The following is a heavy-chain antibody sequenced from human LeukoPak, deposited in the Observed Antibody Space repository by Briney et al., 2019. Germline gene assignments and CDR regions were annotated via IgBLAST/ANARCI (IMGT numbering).Heavy chain of an antibody. CDR1: GNTFTGYY. CDR3: ASQVGTEDYFDY. V-gene: IGHV1-2*02. D-gene: IGHD2-21*02. Sequence: ASVKVSCKASGNTFTGYYMHWVRQAPGQGLEWMGWINPNSGGTNYAQKFQGRVTMTRDTSISTAYMELSRLRSDDTAVYYCASQVGTEDYFDYWGQGTLVTVSS. J-gene: IGHJ4*02. CDR2: INPNSGGT.